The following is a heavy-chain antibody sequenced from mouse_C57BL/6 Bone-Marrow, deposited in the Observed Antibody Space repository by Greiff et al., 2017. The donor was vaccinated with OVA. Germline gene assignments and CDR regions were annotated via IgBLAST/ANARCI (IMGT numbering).Heavy chain of an antibody. V-gene: IGHV1-82*01. CDR3: AKSRGWFPDY. CDR2: IYPGDGDT. CDR1: GYAFSSSW. D-gene: IGHD2-3*01. Sequence: VQLQQSGPELVKPGASVKISCKASGYAFSSSWMNWVKQRPGKGLEWIGRIYPGDGDTNYNGKFKGKATLTADKSSSTAYMQLSSLTSEDSAVYFCAKSRGWFPDYRGQGTTLTVSS. J-gene: IGHJ2*01.